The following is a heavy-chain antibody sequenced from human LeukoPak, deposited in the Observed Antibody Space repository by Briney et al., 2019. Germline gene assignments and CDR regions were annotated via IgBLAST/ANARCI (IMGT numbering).Heavy chain of an antibody. D-gene: IGHD1-26*01. V-gene: IGHV4-59*01. J-gene: IGHJ4*02. CDR3: ARLAKVESRSLAHYFDS. CDR2: VYYTGGT. Sequence: SETLSLTCTVSGASISPDYWSWIRQPPGKGLEFVGYVYYTGGTNYNPSLKSRVTISVDTSKNQFSLKLISVTAADTAVYRCARLAKVESRSLAHYFDSWGQGALVTVSS. CDR1: GASISPDY.